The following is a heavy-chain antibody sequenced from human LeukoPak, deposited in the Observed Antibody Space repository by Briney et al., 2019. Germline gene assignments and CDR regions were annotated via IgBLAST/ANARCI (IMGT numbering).Heavy chain of an antibody. D-gene: IGHD3-22*01. Sequence: GGSLRLSCVVSGFTFSSYWMSWVRQAPGQGLEWVANMKQDGSEKYYVDSVKGRFTISRDNAKNSLYLQMNSLRAEDTAVYYCARAPYYSHVEFYFDYWGQGTLVTVSS. CDR1: GFTFSSYW. CDR2: MKQDGSEK. CDR3: ARAPYYSHVEFYFDY. J-gene: IGHJ4*02. V-gene: IGHV3-7*03.